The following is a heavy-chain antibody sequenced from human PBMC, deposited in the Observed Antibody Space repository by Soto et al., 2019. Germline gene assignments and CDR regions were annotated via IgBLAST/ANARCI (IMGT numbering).Heavy chain of an antibody. D-gene: IGHD3-22*01. CDR3: ARLLHDSSGYYYFDY. J-gene: IGHJ4*02. V-gene: IGHV4-39*01. CDR1: GGSISSTSYY. Sequence: QLQLQASGPGLVKPSETLSLTCTVSGGSISSTSYYWGWIRQPPGKGLEWIGSIYYTGTTYDNPSHKSRVTLSVDTSKNQFSLKLTSVTAADTALYYCARLLHDSSGYYYFDYWGQGTLVTVSS. CDR2: IYYTGTT.